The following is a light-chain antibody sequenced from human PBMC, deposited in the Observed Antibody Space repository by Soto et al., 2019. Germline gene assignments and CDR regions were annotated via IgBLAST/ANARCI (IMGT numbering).Light chain of an antibody. CDR2: LNSDGSH. J-gene: IGLJ2*01. CDR3: QTWGTGIPV. V-gene: IGLV4-69*01. Sequence: QSVLTQSPSASASLGASVKLICTLSSGHSSYAIAWHQQQPEKGPRYLMKLNSDGSHSKGDGIPDRFSGSSSGAERYLTISSLQSEDEADYYCQTWGTGIPVFGGGTKLTVL. CDR1: SGHSSYA.